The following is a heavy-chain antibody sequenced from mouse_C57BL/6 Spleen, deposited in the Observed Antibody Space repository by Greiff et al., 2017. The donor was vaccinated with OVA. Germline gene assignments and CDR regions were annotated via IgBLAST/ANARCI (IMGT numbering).Heavy chain of an antibody. V-gene: IGHV5-4*01. CDR1: GFTFSSYA. CDR3: ARERENYYGSSYEGFAY. Sequence: EVQLQQSGGGLVKPGGSLKLSCAASGFTFSSYAMSWVRQTPEKRLEWVATISDGGSYTYYPDNVKGRFTISRDNAKNNLYLQMSHLKSEDTAMYYCARERENYYGSSYEGFAYWGQGTLVTVSA. J-gene: IGHJ3*01. CDR2: ISDGGSYT. D-gene: IGHD1-1*01.